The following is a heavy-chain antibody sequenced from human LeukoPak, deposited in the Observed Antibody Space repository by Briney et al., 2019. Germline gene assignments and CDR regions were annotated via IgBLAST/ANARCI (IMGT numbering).Heavy chain of an antibody. J-gene: IGHJ5*02. CDR1: GFTFSNYP. V-gene: IGHV3-23*01. Sequence: GGSLRLSCAASGFTFSNYPMGWVRQAPGKGLEWLSALGGEQSGSWTKSAGSMQGRLTISRDKSKNTVFLQMNSLRAEDTAMYYCARVGEGELGNWFDPWGQGTLVTVSS. CDR2: LGGEQSGSWT. CDR3: ARVGEGELGNWFDP. D-gene: IGHD3-10*01.